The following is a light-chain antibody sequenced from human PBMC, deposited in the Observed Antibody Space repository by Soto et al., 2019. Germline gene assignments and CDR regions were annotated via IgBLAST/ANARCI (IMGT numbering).Light chain of an antibody. CDR2: DAS. V-gene: IGKV3-20*01. Sequence: EIVLTQSPGTLSLSPGERGTLSCRASQTVSSNFLAWYQQKPGQAPRLLIFDASTRATGIPDRFTGSGSGTDFTLTISRLEPEDFAVYYCHHYSRSPPYTFGQGTKLDIK. CDR3: HHYSRSPPYT. J-gene: IGKJ2*01. CDR1: QTVSSNF.